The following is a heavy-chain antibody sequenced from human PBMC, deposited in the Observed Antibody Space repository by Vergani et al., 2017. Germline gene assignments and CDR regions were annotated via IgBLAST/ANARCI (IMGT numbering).Heavy chain of an antibody. D-gene: IGHD2-15*01. J-gene: IGHJ6*03. CDR2: IYWDDDK. CDR3: AHRCVGYCSSGSYYYYYYYMDV. Sequence: QITLKESGPTLVKPTQTLTLTCTFSGFSLSTSGVGVGWIRQPPGKALGWLALIYWDDDKLYSPFLKSRINITKDTTKNQVVLTRTNMDPVDTATYYCAHRCVGYCSSGSYYYYYYYMDVWGKGTTVTVSS. CDR1: GFSLSTSGVG. V-gene: IGHV2-5*02.